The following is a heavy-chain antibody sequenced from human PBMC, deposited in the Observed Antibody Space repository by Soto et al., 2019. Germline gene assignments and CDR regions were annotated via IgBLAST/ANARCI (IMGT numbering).Heavy chain of an antibody. V-gene: IGHV3-7*03. CDR2: INQDGCAT. Sequence: EVQLVESGGGLVQPGGSLRLSCAVSGLSFSTTWMTWVRQAPGKGLEWLASINQDGCATYYVDSVKGRFTISRDNAKNSLYLQLNSLRAEDSSTYYCARDRGPNTLDSGGQGTLVTVSS. J-gene: IGHJ4*02. CDR3: ARDRGPNTLDS. D-gene: IGHD7-27*01. CDR1: GLSFSTTW.